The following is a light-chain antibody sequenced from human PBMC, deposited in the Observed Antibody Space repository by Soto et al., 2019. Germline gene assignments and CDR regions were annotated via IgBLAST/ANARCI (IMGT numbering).Light chain of an antibody. V-gene: IGKV3-20*01. J-gene: IGKJ4*01. CDR3: QGYGSSPAFS. Sequence: EIVLTQSPGTLSLCPGERATLSCRASQSVSSSYLAWYQQKPGQAPRLLIYGASSRATGIPDRFSGSGSGTDFTLTISTLEPEDSAVYCCQGYGSSPAFSFGGGTKVDIK. CDR2: GAS. CDR1: QSVSSSY.